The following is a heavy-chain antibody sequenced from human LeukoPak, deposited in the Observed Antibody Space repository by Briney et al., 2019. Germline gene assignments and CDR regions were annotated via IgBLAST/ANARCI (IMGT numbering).Heavy chain of an antibody. D-gene: IGHD3-3*01. CDR3: ARGVRGFLEWLLSYYFDY. J-gene: IGHJ4*02. Sequence: GASVTVSCKASVYTFTSYDINWVRQATGQGLEWMGWMNPNSGNTGYAQKFQGRVTITRNTSISTAYMELSSLRSEDTAVYYCARGVRGFLEWLLSYYFDYWGQGTLVTVSS. V-gene: IGHV1-8*03. CDR1: VYTFTSYD. CDR2: MNPNSGNT.